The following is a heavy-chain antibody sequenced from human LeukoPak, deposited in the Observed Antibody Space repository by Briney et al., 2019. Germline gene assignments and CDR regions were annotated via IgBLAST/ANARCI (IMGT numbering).Heavy chain of an antibody. CDR1: GGSFSGYY. CDR3: ARTPGIAVAGTGAEYNWFDP. Sequence: SETLSLTCAVYGGSFSGYYWSWIRQPPGKGLEWIGEINHSGSTNYNPSLKSRVTMSVDTSKNQFSLKLSSVTAADTAVYYCARTPGIAVAGTGAEYNWFDPWGQGTLVTVSS. CDR2: INHSGST. D-gene: IGHD6-19*01. J-gene: IGHJ5*02. V-gene: IGHV4-34*01.